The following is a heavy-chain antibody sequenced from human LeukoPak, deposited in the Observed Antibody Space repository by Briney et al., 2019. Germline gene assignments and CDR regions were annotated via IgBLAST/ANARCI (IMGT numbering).Heavy chain of an antibody. V-gene: IGHV4-39*07. J-gene: IGHJ4*02. Sequence: SETLSLTCTASGGSISSSSYYWGWIRQPPGKGLEWIGSIYYSGSTYYNPSLKSRVTISVDTSKNQFSLKLSSVTAADTAVYYCARVGVDDSSGYLDYWGQGTLVTVSS. CDR1: GGSISSSSYY. CDR3: ARVGVDDSSGYLDY. D-gene: IGHD3-22*01. CDR2: IYYSGST.